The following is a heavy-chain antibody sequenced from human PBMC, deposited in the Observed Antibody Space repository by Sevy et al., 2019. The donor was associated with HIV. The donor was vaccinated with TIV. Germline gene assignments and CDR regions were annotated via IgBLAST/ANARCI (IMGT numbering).Heavy chain of an antibody. Sequence: GGSLRLSCAASGFSFSAYWMHWVRQVPGKGLVWVARISLDGSHIDYADSVKGRFTSSRDNAKNTLSLQMNSLRGEDTAVYYCARGGGIVVPAALELDHWGQGTLVTVSS. D-gene: IGHD2-2*01. CDR2: ISLDGSHI. CDR1: GFSFSAYW. CDR3: ARGGGIVVPAALELDH. V-gene: IGHV3-74*01. J-gene: IGHJ4*02.